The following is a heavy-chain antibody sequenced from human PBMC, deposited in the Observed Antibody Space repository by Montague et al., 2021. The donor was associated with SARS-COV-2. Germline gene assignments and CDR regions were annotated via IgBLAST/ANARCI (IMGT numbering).Heavy chain of an antibody. CDR3: ARHGKSRVAMMEVVIGYFDY. D-gene: IGHD3-22*01. J-gene: IGHJ4*02. Sequence: SETLSLTCTVSGGSISSCSYYWGWLRQPPGKGLEWIGCIYYSGSTYYNPSLKSRVTISVDTSKNQFSLELSSVTAADTAVYYCARHGKSRVAMMEVVIGYFDYWGQGTLVTVSS. V-gene: IGHV4-39*01. CDR1: GGSISSCSYY. CDR2: IYYSGST.